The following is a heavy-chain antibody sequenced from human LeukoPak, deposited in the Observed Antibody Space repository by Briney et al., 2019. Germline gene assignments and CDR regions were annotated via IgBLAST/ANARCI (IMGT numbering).Heavy chain of an antibody. Sequence: PGGSLGLSCAASGFTFDDYAMHWVRQAPGKGLEWVSGISWNSGSIGYADSVKGRFTISRDNAKNSLYLQMNSLRAEDTALYYCAKDIRYYYDSSGYYDYWGQGTLVTVSS. D-gene: IGHD3-22*01. V-gene: IGHV3-9*01. J-gene: IGHJ4*02. CDR2: ISWNSGSI. CDR3: AKDIRYYYDSSGYYDY. CDR1: GFTFDDYA.